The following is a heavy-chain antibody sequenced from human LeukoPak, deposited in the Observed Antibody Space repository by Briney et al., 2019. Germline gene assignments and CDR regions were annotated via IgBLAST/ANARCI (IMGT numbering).Heavy chain of an antibody. Sequence: GGSLRLSCAASGFNFDDHAMHWVQQVPGKGLEWVSGISGNSGSRGYADSVKGRFTISRDNAKNSLHLQMNSLRAEDTALYYCTKGSGSWVDYWGQGTLVTVSS. CDR1: GFNFDDHA. D-gene: IGHD2-15*01. J-gene: IGHJ4*02. CDR3: TKGSGSWVDY. CDR2: ISGNSGSR. V-gene: IGHV3-9*01.